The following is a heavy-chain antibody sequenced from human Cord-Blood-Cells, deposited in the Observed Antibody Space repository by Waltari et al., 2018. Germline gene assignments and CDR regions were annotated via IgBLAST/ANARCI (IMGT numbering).Heavy chain of an antibody. D-gene: IGHD3-10*01. V-gene: IGHV1-69*01. CDR2: IIPIFGTA. CDR1: GVTFSSYA. CDR3: ARDQGGYYYGSGSGTFDY. Sequence: VQLVQSGAEGKKPGSPVKFSCKASGVTFSSYAISWVRQAPGQGLEWMGGIIPIFGTANYAQKFQGRVTITADESTSTAYMELSSLRSEDTAVYYCARDQGGYYYGSGSGTFDYWGQGTLVTVSS. J-gene: IGHJ4*02.